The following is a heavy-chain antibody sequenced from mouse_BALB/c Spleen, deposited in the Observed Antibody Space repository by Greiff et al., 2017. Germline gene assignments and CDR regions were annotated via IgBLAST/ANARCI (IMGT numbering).Heavy chain of an antibody. Sequence: QVHLQQSGAELVKPGASVKLSCKASGYTFTSYYMYWVKQRPGQGLEWIGEINPSNGGTNFNEKFKSKATLTVDKSSSTAYMQLSSLTSEDSAVYYCTRGNSAWFAYWGQGTLVTVSA. D-gene: IGHD2-1*01. CDR1: GYTFTSYY. J-gene: IGHJ3*01. CDR3: TRGNSAWFAY. V-gene: IGHV1S81*02. CDR2: INPSNGGT.